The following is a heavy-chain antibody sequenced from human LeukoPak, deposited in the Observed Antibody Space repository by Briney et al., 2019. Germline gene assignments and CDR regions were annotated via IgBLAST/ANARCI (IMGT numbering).Heavy chain of an antibody. V-gene: IGHV4-34*01. CDR3: ARDAVAGTGAFDI. Sequence: SETLSLTCAVYGGSFSGYYWSWIRQPPGKGLEWIGEINHSGSTNYNPSLKSRVTISVDTSKNQFSLKLSSVTAADTAVYYCARDAVAGTGAFDIWGQGTMVTVSS. CDR1: GGSFSGYY. CDR2: INHSGST. J-gene: IGHJ3*02. D-gene: IGHD6-19*01.